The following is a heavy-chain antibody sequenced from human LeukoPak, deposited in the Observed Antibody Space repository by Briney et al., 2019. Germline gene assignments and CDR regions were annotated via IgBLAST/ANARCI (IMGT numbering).Heavy chain of an antibody. CDR1: GFSFNNYW. Sequence: QVGGSLRLSCEASGFSFNNYWMHWVRHAPGKGLVWVSRIRTDGLETSYADSVKGRFTVSRDNAKNTLYLQMNSLRAEDTAVYYCARVMSGYYVVLDVWGQGTMVTVSS. CDR2: IRTDGLET. J-gene: IGHJ3*01. CDR3: ARVMSGYYVVLDV. V-gene: IGHV3-74*01. D-gene: IGHD3-3*01.